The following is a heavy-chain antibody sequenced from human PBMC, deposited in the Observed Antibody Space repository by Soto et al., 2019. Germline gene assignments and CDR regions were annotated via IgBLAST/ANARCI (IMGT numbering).Heavy chain of an antibody. CDR2: ISAYNGNT. V-gene: IGHV1-18*01. J-gene: IGHJ4*02. Sequence: QVQLVQCEAEVKKPGASVRVSCKASGYTFASYAISWMRQAPGQGLEWMGWISAYNGNTNYAQKLQGRVTMTTDTSSSTAYMELRSLRSDDTAVYYCARDPPPPDYWGQGTLVTVSS. CDR3: ARDPPPPDY. CDR1: GYTFASYA.